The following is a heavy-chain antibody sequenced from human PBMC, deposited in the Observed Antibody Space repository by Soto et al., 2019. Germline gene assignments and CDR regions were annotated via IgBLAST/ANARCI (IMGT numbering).Heavy chain of an antibody. J-gene: IGHJ4*02. CDR3: ARDRDYSHTDADIDY. CDR1: GYYFNTYG. D-gene: IGHD3-16*01. CDR2: ISGYNGYT. Sequence: QVQLMQSGAEVRRPGTSMRISCTTSGYYFNTYGIIWVRQAPGQGLEWMGWISGYNGYTKYAQNLEDRVNLSTDPFTSTAFLELRNLRSGDTALYFCARDRDYSHTDADIDYWGQGTLVTVSS. V-gene: IGHV1-18*01.